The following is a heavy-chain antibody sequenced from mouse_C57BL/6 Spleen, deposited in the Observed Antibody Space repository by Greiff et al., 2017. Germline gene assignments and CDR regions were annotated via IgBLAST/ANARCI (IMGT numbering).Heavy chain of an antibody. CDR2: IHPNSGST. J-gene: IGHJ4*01. V-gene: IGHV1-64*01. CDR1: GYTFTSYW. D-gene: IGHD2-2*01. Sequence: QVQLQQPGAELVKPGASVKLSCKASGYTFTSYWMHWVKQRPGQGLEWIGMIHPNSGSTNYNEKFKSKATLTVDNSSSTAYMQLSSLTSEDSAVYYCARGGMVTYYYAMDYWGQGTSVTVSS. CDR3: ARGGMVTYYYAMDY.